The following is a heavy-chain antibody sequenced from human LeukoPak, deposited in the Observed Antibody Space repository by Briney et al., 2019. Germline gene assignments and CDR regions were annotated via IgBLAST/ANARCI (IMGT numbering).Heavy chain of an antibody. CDR3: ARDPRYCSGGSCYYYGMDV. J-gene: IGHJ6*02. CDR2: ISAYGNT. D-gene: IGHD2-15*01. Sequence: ASVKVSCKTSGYTFTIYGISWVRQAPGQGLEWMGLISAYGNTNYAQNLQGRVTMTTDTSTSTAYMELRSLRSDDTAVYYCARDPRYCSGGSCYYYGMDVWGQGTTVTVSS. V-gene: IGHV1-18*01. CDR1: GYTFTIYG.